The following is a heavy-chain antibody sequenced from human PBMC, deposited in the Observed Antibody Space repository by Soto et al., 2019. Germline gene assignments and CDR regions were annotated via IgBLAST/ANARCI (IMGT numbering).Heavy chain of an antibody. CDR3: AGDRTGSPVWFDP. D-gene: IGHD1-1*01. Sequence: SETLSLTCTVSGVSISSGGYYWSWIRQHPGKGLERIGNIYYSGRTYYNPSLKSRVILSVDTSKNHFYLTLRSVTAADTAMYYWAGDRTGSPVWFDPWGQGTLVTVSS. V-gene: IGHV4-31*03. CDR2: IYYSGRT. J-gene: IGHJ5*02. CDR1: GVSISSGGYY.